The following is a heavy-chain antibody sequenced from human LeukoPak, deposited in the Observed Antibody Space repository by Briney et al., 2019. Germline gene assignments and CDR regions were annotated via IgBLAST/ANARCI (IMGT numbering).Heavy chain of an antibody. CDR3: ARDRYCSGGSCYLGWFDP. CDR1: GGSFSGYY. CDR2: INHSGST. Sequence: SETLSLTCAVYGGSFSGYYWSWIRQPPGKGLEWIGVINHSGSTNYNPSLKSRVTISVDASKNLFALKLSSVTAADTAVYYCARDRYCSGGSCYLGWFDPWGQGTLVTVSS. J-gene: IGHJ5*02. D-gene: IGHD2-15*01. V-gene: IGHV4-34*01.